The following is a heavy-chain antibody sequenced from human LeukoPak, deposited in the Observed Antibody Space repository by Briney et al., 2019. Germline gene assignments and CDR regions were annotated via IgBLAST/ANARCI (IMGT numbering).Heavy chain of an antibody. D-gene: IGHD3-22*01. V-gene: IGHV3-30*02. CDR3: AKSDYDSSGYYYFEY. CDR2: IRYDGSNK. J-gene: IGHJ4*02. Sequence: PGGSLRLSCAASGFTFSSYDMHWVRQAPGKGLEWVAFIRYDGSNKYYADSVKGRFTISRDNSKNTLYLQMNTLRAEDTAVYYCAKSDYDSSGYYYFEYRGQGTLVTVSS. CDR1: GFTFSSYD.